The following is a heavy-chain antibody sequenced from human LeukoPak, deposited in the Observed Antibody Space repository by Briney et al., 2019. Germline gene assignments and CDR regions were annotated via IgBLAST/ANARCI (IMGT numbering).Heavy chain of an antibody. Sequence: GGSLRLSCAASGFTFNTYSMNWVRQAPGKGLEWVSSISSSSNYIYYAESVKGRFTISIDNAKKSLYLQMNSLRAEDTAVYFCARGEGDFWSTSEGSLLHNWFDSWGQGTLVTVSS. V-gene: IGHV3-21*01. J-gene: IGHJ5*01. CDR2: ISSSSNYI. CDR1: GFTFNTYS. CDR3: ARGEGDFWSTSEGSLLHNWFDS. D-gene: IGHD3-3*01.